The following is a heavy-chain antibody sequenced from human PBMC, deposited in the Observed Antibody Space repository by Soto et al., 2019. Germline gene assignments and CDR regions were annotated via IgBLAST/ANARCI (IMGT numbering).Heavy chain of an antibody. CDR3: ARDFIPFCGSDCYTRYFPH. Sequence: QAQLVQSGVEVKKPGASVKVSCKASGYTFPNYGINWVRQAPGQGLEWMGWISAYNGNTDYAQKLQGRVTMTTDTSTTTAYKAVPNLRSDVTAVYYCARDFIPFCGSDCYTRYFPHWGQGYLVIASS. CDR1: GYTFPNYG. D-gene: IGHD2-21*02. CDR2: ISAYNGNT. V-gene: IGHV1-18*04. J-gene: IGHJ1*01.